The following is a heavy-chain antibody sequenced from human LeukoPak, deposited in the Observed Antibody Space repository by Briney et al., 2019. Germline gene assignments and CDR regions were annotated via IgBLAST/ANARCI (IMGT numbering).Heavy chain of an antibody. CDR3: ARYPTSHLSSTGFDY. CDR1: GYSFTSYW. Sequence: GESLQISCKGSGYSFTSYWIGWVRQLPGKGLEWMGIIYPGDSDTRYSPSFQGQVTISADKSISTAYLQWSSLKASDTAMYYCARYPTSHLSSTGFDYWGQGTLVTVSS. V-gene: IGHV5-51*01. CDR2: IYPGDSDT. D-gene: IGHD2-2*01. J-gene: IGHJ4*02.